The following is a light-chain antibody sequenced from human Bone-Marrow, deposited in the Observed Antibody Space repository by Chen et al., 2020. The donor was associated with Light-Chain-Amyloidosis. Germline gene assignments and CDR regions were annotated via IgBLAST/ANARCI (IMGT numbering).Light chain of an antibody. CDR1: QTISSNY. J-gene: IGKJ4*01. V-gene: IGKV3-20*01. CDR3: QQYGTSPLT. CDR2: GSS. Sequence: EIVLPQSPGTLSLSPGEGANLSCRASQTISSNYLTWYQQKFGQAPRLLIYGSSSRATGIPDRFTGSGSGTDFTLTINRLEPEDFAMYYCQQYGTSPLTCGGGTKVEIK.